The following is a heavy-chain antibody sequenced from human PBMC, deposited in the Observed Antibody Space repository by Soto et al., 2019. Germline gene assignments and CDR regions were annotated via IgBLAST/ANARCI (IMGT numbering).Heavy chain of an antibody. CDR1: GGSISGSY. J-gene: IGHJ4*02. D-gene: IGHD6-19*01. CDR3: ARSVAVPGAHIDY. Sequence: ETLSLTCSVSGGSISGSYWSWIRQSPGKGLEWLGYVYYTGSTNYSPSLRSRVSISVDTSKNEFSLRLSSVTAADTAEYFCARSVAVPGAHIDYWGQGTQVTVSS. CDR2: VYYTGST. V-gene: IGHV4-59*01.